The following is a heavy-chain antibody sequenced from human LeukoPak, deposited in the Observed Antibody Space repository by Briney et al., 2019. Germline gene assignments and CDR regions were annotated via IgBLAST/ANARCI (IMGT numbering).Heavy chain of an antibody. CDR2: IHHNSGKT. V-gene: IGHV1-2*02. Sequence: ASVKISCKASGYTFTDYYIHWGGQAPGKGGEGMGWIHHNSGKTKNVQKFQGRVTMTRDRYIKTDYMDVRKQTADETDMYSCLRPTDQQWMAFEYWGQGTLVTVSS. J-gene: IGHJ4*02. D-gene: IGHD6-19*01. CDR1: GYTFTDYY. CDR3: LRPTDQQWMAFEY.